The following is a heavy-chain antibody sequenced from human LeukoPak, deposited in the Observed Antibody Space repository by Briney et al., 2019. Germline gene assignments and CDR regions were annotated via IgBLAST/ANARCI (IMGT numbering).Heavy chain of an antibody. CDR3: ARDPELPSHDAFDI. V-gene: IGHV4-30-4*01. D-gene: IGHD5-24*01. CDR2: IYYSGST. Sequence: SETLSLTCTVSGGSISSGDYYWSWIRQPPGKGLEWIGYIYYSGSTYYNPSLTSRVTISVDTSKNQFSLKLSSVTAADTAVYYCARDPELPSHDAFDIWGQGTMVTVSS. J-gene: IGHJ3*02. CDR1: GGSISSGDYY.